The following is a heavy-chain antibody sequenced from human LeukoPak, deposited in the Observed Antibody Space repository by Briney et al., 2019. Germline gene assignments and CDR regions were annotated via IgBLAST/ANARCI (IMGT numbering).Heavy chain of an antibody. CDR3: AKAVAAAGTGGYL. J-gene: IGHJ4*02. CDR1: GFTFSSYG. D-gene: IGHD6-13*01. Sequence: GGTRRLSCAASGFTFSSYGMSWVRQAAGKGLLWVSRINSDGSSTSYADSVKGRFTISRDNAKNPLYLQMNSLRAEDTAVYYCAKAVAAAGTGGYLWGQGTLVTVSS. V-gene: IGHV3-74*01. CDR2: INSDGSST.